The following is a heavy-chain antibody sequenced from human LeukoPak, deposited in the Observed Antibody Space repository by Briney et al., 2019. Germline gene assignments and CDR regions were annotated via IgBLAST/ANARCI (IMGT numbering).Heavy chain of an antibody. CDR1: GFTFSSYG. J-gene: IGHJ6*02. V-gene: IGHV3-30*03. Sequence: GGSLRLSCAASGFTFSSYGMHWVCQAPGKGLEWVALISYDGSNEYYADSVRGRFTNSRDNSKFTLYMQMNSLRAEDTAVYYCARVRAGYCTSTSCYTGMDVWGQGTTVTVSS. D-gene: IGHD2-2*01. CDR3: ARVRAGYCTSTSCYTGMDV. CDR2: ISYDGSNE.